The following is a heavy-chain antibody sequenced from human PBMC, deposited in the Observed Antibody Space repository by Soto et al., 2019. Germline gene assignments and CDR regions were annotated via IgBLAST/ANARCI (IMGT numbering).Heavy chain of an antibody. CDR3: AHRPRSGSYYPS. Sequence: SAPTLVNPTETLTLTCTFSGFSLSSNGMGVVWFRQPPGKALEWLAVICWDDNKRCSPSLKSRLTITKDTYKNQVVLRMTNVDPVDTATYFCAHRPRSGSYYPSWGQGTLVTVSS. D-gene: IGHD1-26*01. V-gene: IGHV2-5*02. CDR1: GFSLSSNGMG. CDR2: ICWDDNK. J-gene: IGHJ5*02.